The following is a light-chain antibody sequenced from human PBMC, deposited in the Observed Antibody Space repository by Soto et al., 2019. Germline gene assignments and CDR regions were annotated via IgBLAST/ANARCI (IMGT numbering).Light chain of an antibody. V-gene: IGKV3-20*01. CDR1: QSVNSNN. Sequence: EIVLTQSPGTLSLSPGERAALSCRASQSVNSNNVAWYQQKPGQAPRLLIYGASTRVTGIPDRFSGSGSGTDFTLTINRLEPEDFAVYHCQQYGSSPWTFGQGTKVEIK. J-gene: IGKJ1*01. CDR2: GAS. CDR3: QQYGSSPWT.